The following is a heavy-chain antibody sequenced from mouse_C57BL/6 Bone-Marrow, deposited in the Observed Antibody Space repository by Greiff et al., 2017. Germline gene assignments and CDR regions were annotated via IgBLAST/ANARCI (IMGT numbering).Heavy chain of an antibody. CDR2: ISDGGSYT. CDR1: GFTFSSYA. Sequence: EVKVVESGGGLVKPGGSLKLSCAASGFTFSSYAMSWVRQTPEKRLEWVATISDGGSYTYYPDNVQGRFTISRDNAKNNLYLQMSHLKSEDTAMYDCARDGVAGTGDYYDIDDWGKGTSVT. V-gene: IGHV5-4*03. J-gene: IGHJ4*01. D-gene: IGHD1-1*02. CDR3: ARDGVAGTGDYYDIDD.